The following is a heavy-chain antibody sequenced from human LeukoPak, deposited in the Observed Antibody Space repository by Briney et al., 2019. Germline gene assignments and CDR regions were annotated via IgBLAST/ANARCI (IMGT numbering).Heavy chain of an antibody. J-gene: IGHJ4*02. CDR2: INSDGSST. CDR3: TKGGTVGFDS. CDR1: GFTFNTYW. V-gene: IGHV3-74*01. Sequence: PGGSLRLSCAASGFTFNTYWMHRVRQSPGKGLVWVSRINSDGSSTTYADSVKGRYTISRDNAKNTVYLQMNSLRDEDTAVYYCTKGGTVGFDSWGQGTVVTVSS. D-gene: IGHD1-1*01.